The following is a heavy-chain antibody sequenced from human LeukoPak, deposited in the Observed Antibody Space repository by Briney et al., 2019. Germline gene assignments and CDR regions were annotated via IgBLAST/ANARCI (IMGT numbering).Heavy chain of an antibody. CDR1: GFTFSSYA. D-gene: IGHD5-12*01. Sequence: PGGSLRLSCAASGFTFSSYAMSWVRQAPGKGLEWVSAISGGGGSTYYADSVKGRFTIPRDNSKNTLYLQMNSLRAEDTAVYYCAKAPDSGYGVNWGQGTLVTVSS. CDR3: AKAPDSGYGVN. CDR2: ISGGGGST. V-gene: IGHV3-23*01. J-gene: IGHJ4*02.